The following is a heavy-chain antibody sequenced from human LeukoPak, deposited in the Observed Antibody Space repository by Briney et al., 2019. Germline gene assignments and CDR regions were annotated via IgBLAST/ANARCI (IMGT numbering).Heavy chain of an antibody. J-gene: IGHJ4*02. Sequence: GGSLRLSCAASGFTVSSNYMSWVRQAPGKGLEWVSAISGSGGSTYYADSVKGRFTISRDNSKNTLYLQMNSLRAEDTAVYYCAKGHGDYDYWGQGTLVTVSS. D-gene: IGHD4-17*01. V-gene: IGHV3-23*01. CDR2: ISGSGGST. CDR3: AKGHGDYDY. CDR1: GFTVSSNY.